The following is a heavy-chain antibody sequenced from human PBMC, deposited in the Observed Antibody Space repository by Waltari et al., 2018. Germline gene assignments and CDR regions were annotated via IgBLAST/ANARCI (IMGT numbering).Heavy chain of an antibody. V-gene: IGHV3-23*01. CDR2: IRNSGGNT. J-gene: IGHJ5*01. CDR1: VFILSNNY. D-gene: IGHD2-15*01. Sequence: EVQLLESGGGLVQPGGSLRLSCATSVFILSNNYMAWVRQAPGKGLEWVSGIRNSGGNTYDGDSVKGRFAISRDNSRNTLHLQMNGLRAEDTAIYYCTSWRVVAGTGWFDSWGQGTLVTVSS. CDR3: TSWRVVAGTGWFDS.